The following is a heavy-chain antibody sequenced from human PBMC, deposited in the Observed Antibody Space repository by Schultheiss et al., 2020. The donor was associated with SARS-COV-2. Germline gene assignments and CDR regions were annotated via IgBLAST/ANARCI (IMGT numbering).Heavy chain of an antibody. Sequence: SETLSLTCTVSGGSISSSSYYWGWIRQPPGKGLEWIGEINHSGSTNYNPSLKSRVSISVDKSKNQFSLRLSSVTAADTAVYYCAREYDSSGYYRQYFQHWGQGTLVTVSS. CDR2: INHSGST. D-gene: IGHD3-22*01. CDR1: GGSISSSSYY. J-gene: IGHJ1*01. V-gene: IGHV4-39*07. CDR3: AREYDSSGYYRQYFQH.